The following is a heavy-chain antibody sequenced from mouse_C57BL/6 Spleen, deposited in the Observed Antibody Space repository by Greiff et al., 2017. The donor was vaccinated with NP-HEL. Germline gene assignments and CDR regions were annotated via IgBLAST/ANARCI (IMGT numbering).Heavy chain of an antibody. V-gene: IGHV1-64*01. CDR2: INHNSGST. CDR3: ARWYYGSSHAIDD. J-gene: IGHJ4*01. CDR1: GYTFTSYW. Sequence: VQLQQPGAELVKPGASVKLSCKASGYTFTSYWMHWVKQRPGQGLEWIGKINHNSGSTNYNEKFKSKATLTGDKSSSTAYMQLSSLTSEDSAVYYCARWYYGSSHAIDDWGTGTSVTVSS. D-gene: IGHD1-1*01.